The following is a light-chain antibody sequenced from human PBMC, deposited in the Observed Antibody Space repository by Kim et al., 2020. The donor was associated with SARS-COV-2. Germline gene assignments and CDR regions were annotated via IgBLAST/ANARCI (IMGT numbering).Light chain of an antibody. CDR2: GKN. CDR1: SLRKYY. V-gene: IGLV3-19*01. Sequence: SSELTQDPAVSVALGQTVRITCQGDSLRKYYGSWYQPKPGQAPILVISGKNNRPSGIPDRFSGSSSGNTASLTIAGAQAEDEADYYCNSRDSGGYVIFGGGTQLTVL. J-gene: IGLJ2*01. CDR3: NSRDSGGYVI.